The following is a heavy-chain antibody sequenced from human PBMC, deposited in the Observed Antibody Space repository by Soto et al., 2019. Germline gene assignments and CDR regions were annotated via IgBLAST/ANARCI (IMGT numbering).Heavy chain of an antibody. CDR3: VKQRGSRKTYYCNMDV. J-gene: IGHJ6*02. CDR1: GFSFNTYA. D-gene: IGHD3-10*01. CDR2: INYSGRTT. V-gene: IGHV3-23*01. Sequence: EVQLLESGGGLVQPGGSLRLSCETSGFSFNTYAMNWVRQAPGMGLEWVAVINYSGRTTFHAQSVKGRFTISRDNSRNTVFLQMDSLRAEDTAVYYCVKQRGSRKTYYCNMDVWGLGTTVIVSS.